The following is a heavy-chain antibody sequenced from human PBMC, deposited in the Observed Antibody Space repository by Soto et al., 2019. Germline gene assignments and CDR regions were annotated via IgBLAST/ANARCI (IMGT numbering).Heavy chain of an antibody. CDR2: ISSSSSYT. D-gene: IGHD2-15*01. CDR3: AKDPMVRDCSGGSCYFDY. Sequence: GGSLRLSCAASGFTFSDYYMSWIRQAPGKGLEWVSYISSSSSYTKYADTVKGRFTISRDNAKNSLYLQMNRLRAGDTTVYYSAKDPMVRDCSGGSCYFDYWGQGTLVTVSS. CDR1: GFTFSDYY. J-gene: IGHJ4*02. V-gene: IGHV3-11*05.